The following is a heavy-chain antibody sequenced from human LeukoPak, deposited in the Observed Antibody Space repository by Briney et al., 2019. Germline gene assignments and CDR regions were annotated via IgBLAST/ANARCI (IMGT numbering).Heavy chain of an antibody. CDR1: GFTFSNYW. V-gene: IGHV3-15*01. CDR3: TAGTDYGDLDY. J-gene: IGHJ4*02. D-gene: IGHD4-17*01. Sequence: GGSLRLSCAASGFTFSNYWMSWVRQAPGKGLEWVWRIKRKSDGVTTEYAAPVKGRLTISRDDSTNTLYLQMKSLKTEDTAVYYCTAGTDYGDLDYWGQGTLVTVPS. CDR2: IKRKSDGVTT.